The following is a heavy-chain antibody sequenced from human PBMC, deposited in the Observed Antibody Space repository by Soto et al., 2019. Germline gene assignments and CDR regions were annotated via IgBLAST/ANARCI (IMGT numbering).Heavy chain of an antibody. D-gene: IGHD3-3*01. J-gene: IGHJ4*02. CDR1: GGSISSSSYY. CDR2: IYYSGST. Sequence: QLQLQESGPGLVKPSETLSLTCTVSGGSISSSSYYWGWIRQPPGKGLEWIGSIYYSGSTYYNPSLKSRVTISVDTSKNQFSLKLSSVTAADTAVYYCWGITIFGVVIINGLNYWGQGTLVTVSS. CDR3: WGITIFGVVIINGLNY. V-gene: IGHV4-39*01.